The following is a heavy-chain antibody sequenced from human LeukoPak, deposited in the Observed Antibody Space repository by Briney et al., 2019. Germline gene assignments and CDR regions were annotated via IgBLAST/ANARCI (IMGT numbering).Heavy chain of an antibody. CDR3: ARDRWFGESDGDY. CDR2: ISSSSSYI. D-gene: IGHD3-10*01. Sequence: GGSLRLSCAASGFTFSSYSMNWVRQAPGKGLEWVSSISSSSSYIYYADSVKGRFTNSRDNAKNSLYLQMNSLRAEDTAVYYCARDRWFGESDGDYWGQGTLVTVSS. CDR1: GFTFSSYS. J-gene: IGHJ4*02. V-gene: IGHV3-21*01.